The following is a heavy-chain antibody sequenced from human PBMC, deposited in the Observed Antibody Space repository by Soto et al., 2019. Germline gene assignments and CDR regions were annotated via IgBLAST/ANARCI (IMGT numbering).Heavy chain of an antibody. CDR2: IYYSGST. D-gene: IGHD4-17*01. J-gene: IGHJ6*03. V-gene: IGHV4-59*08. CDR3: ARQGVGTTVTKNYYYYYMDV. CDR1: GGSISSYY. Sequence: PSETLSLTCTVSGGSISSYYWSWIRQPPGKGLEWIGYIYYSGSTNYNPSLKSRVTISVDTSKNQFSLKLSSVTAADTAVYYCARQGVGTTVTKNYYYYYMDVWGKGTMVTVSS.